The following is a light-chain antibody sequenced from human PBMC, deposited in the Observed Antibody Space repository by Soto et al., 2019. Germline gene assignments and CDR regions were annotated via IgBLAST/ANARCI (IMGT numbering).Light chain of an antibody. V-gene: IGKV1-33*01. CDR1: QNINNY. CDR2: GSS. J-gene: IGKJ4*01. Sequence: DIQITQSPSSLSASVGDRVTITFRASQNINNYLNWYQQTPGKAPKLLIYGSSKLETGVPSRFSGSGYGTDFTFTIASLQPEDIATYYCQQYDNFPTFGGGTKVDI. CDR3: QQYDNFPT.